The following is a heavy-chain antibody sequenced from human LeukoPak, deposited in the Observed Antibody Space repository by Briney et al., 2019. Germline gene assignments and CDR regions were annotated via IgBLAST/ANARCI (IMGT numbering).Heavy chain of an antibody. CDR2: IYYSGST. D-gene: IGHD2-2*03. J-gene: IGHJ5*02. V-gene: IGHV4-39*01. CDR3: ARHFVGYCGSTSCSNNWFDP. CDR1: GGSIGSSNYY. Sequence: SETLSLTCTVSGGSIGSSNYYWGWIRQPPGKGLEWIGSIYYSGSTYYNPSLKSRVTISVDTSKNQFSLKLSSVTAADTAVYYCARHFVGYCGSTSCSNNWFDPWGQGTLVTVSS.